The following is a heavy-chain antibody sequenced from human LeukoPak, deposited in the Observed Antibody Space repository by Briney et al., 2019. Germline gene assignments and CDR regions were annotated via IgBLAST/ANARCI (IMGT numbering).Heavy chain of an antibody. Sequence: GASVKVSCKASGYTFTSYGISWVRQAPGQGLEWMGWISAYNGNTNYAQKFQGRVTMTRDTSISTAYMELSRLRSDDTAVYYCARDSGLGIVVVPAAIFGYWGQGTLVTVSS. CDR2: ISAYNGNT. D-gene: IGHD2-2*03. J-gene: IGHJ4*02. CDR1: GYTFTSYG. CDR3: ARDSGLGIVVVPAAIFGY. V-gene: IGHV1-18*01.